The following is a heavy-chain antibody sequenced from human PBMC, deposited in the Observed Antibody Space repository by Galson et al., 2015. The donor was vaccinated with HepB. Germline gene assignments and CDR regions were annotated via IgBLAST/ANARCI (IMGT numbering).Heavy chain of an antibody. V-gene: IGHV3-74*01. CDR1: GFTFSSYW. D-gene: IGHD6-19*01. J-gene: IGHJ4*02. CDR2: INSDGSST. Sequence: SLRLSCAASGFTFSSYWMHWVRQAPGKGLVWVSRINSDGSSTSYADSVKGRFTISRDNAKNTLYLQMNSLRAEDTAVYYCARESHSSGWYGFDYWGQGTLVTVSS. CDR3: ARESHSSGWYGFDY.